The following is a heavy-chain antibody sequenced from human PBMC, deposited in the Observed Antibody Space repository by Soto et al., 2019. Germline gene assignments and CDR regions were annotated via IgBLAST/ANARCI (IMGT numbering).Heavy chain of an antibody. CDR1: GYAFTTYG. V-gene: IGHV1-18*01. CDR2: ISAHTGNT. CDR3: ARGRYGDY. Sequence: QVHLVQSGAEVKKPGASVKVSCKGSGYAFTTYGITWVRQAPGQGLEWMGWISAHTGNTNYAQKLQGRVTVTRDTSTRTAYMALRSLRSDDTAVYYCARGRYGDYWGQGALVTVSS. J-gene: IGHJ4*02. D-gene: IGHD1-1*01.